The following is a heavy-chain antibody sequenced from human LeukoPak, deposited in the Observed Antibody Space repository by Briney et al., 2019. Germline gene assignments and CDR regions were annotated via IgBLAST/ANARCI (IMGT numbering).Heavy chain of an antibody. CDR2: MNPNSGNT. J-gene: IGHJ5*02. D-gene: IGHD2-21*01. V-gene: IGHV1-8*02. CDR3: ARGRVISRSGHRDWFDP. CDR1: GYTFTSYG. Sequence: GASVKVSCKASGYTFTSYGISWVRQATGQGLEWMGWMNPNSGNTGYAQKFQGRVTMTRNTSISTAYMELSSLRSEDTAVYYCARGRVISRSGHRDWFDPWGQGTLVTVSS.